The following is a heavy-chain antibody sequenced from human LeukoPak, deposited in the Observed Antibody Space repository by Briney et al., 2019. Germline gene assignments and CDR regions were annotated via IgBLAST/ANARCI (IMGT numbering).Heavy chain of an antibody. Sequence: SQTLSLTCAISGDSVSNKNTAWNWIRQSPSRGLEWLGRTYYRSKWHNTYAASVKSRITINPDTSKNQFSLQLNSVTPEDTAVYYCARDPSSGWTDAFDIWGQGTMVTVSS. CDR1: GDSVSNKNTA. D-gene: IGHD6-19*01. J-gene: IGHJ3*02. V-gene: IGHV6-1*01. CDR3: ARDPSSGWTDAFDI. CDR2: TYYRSKWHN.